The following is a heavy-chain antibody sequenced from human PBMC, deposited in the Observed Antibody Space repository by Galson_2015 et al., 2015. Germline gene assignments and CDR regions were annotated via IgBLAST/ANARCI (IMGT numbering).Heavy chain of an antibody. CDR2: IKQDSGEK. CDR3: TTYTSGWVFDS. D-gene: IGHD6-19*01. J-gene: IGHJ4*02. CDR1: GFTFSNYW. V-gene: IGHV3-7*03. Sequence: SLRLSCAASGFTFSNYWMTWVRQAPGKGLEWVAHIKQDSGEKYYLDSVKGRFTISRDNAKNSLYLQMNSLRAEDTALYYCTTYTSGWVFDSWGQGTLVTVSS.